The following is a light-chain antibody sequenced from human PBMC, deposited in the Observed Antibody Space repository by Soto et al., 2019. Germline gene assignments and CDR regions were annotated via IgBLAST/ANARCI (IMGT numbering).Light chain of an antibody. J-gene: IGKJ5*01. V-gene: IGKV3-15*01. CDR2: GAS. Sequence: EIVLAQSPVTLSLSPGERATLSCRASQSVRTYLAWYQVKPGQAPRLLIYGASTRATGIPARFSGSGSGTEFTLTINSLQSEDSAVYYCQQYHKWPPITFGQGTRLEI. CDR3: QQYHKWPPIT. CDR1: QSVRTY.